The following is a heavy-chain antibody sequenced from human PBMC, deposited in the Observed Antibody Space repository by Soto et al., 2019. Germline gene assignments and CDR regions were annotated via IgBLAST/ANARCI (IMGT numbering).Heavy chain of an antibody. CDR1: GGSFSGYY. V-gene: IGHV4-34*01. D-gene: IGHD4-17*01. J-gene: IGHJ6*02. Sequence: SETLSLTCAVYGGSFSGYYWTWIRQPPGKGLEWIGEINHSGSTNYNPSLKSRVTISVDTSRNQFSLKLSSVTAADTAVYYCARAGYGDYGTSYYYYGMDVWGQGTTVTVSS. CDR3: ARAGYGDYGTSYYYYGMDV. CDR2: INHSGST.